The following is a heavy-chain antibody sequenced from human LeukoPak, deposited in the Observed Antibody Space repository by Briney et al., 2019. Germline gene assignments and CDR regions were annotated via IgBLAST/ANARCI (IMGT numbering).Heavy chain of an antibody. CDR1: GFTFSSYS. Sequence: GGSLRLSCAASGFTFSSYSMNWIRQAPGKGLEWVSSISSSTSYIYYADSVKGRFTISKDNAKNSLYLQMNSLGAEDTAVYYCAKDRPPYYDSSGHPSGHFDYWGQGTLVTVSS. CDR2: ISSSTSYI. CDR3: AKDRPPYYDSSGHPSGHFDY. D-gene: IGHD3-22*01. V-gene: IGHV3-21*04. J-gene: IGHJ4*02.